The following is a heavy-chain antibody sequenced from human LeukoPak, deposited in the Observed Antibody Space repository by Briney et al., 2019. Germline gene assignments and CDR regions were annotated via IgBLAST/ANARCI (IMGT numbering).Heavy chain of an antibody. CDR2: INTNIGNT. V-gene: IGHV1-18*01. Sequence: ASVKVSCKTSGYTFTSYDISWVRQAPGQGPEWLGWINTNIGNTHYAKSLQDRVTLTTDTSTSTAYMELRSLKSDDTAVYYCARGVSGVTPPWGQGTLVIVSS. J-gene: IGHJ5*02. CDR3: ARGVSGVTPP. CDR1: GYTFTSYD. D-gene: IGHD4-23*01.